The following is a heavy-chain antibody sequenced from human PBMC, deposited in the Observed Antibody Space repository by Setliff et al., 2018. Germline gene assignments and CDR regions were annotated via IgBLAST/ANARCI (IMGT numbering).Heavy chain of an antibody. CDR3: ARHEFVGGHYGSVTYRHFDY. D-gene: IGHD3-10*01. Sequence: SETLSLTCTVSGDSISSTSYQWGWVRQPPGKGLEWIASIYYTGTAYYNPSLKSRVTISVDTSKNQFSLQVTSLAATDTALYFCARHEFVGGHYGSVTYRHFDYWGQGILVTVSS. CDR1: GDSISSTSYQ. V-gene: IGHV4-39*01. CDR2: IYYTGTA. J-gene: IGHJ4*02.